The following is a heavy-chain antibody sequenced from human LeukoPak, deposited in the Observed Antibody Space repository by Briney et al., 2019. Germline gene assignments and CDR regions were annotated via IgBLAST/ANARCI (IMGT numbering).Heavy chain of an antibody. Sequence: GASVKVSCTTSVYTFTSYVITWVRQATGQRVVRMGWMNTNSENTGYVQKFQGGVTMTRNTSISTAYMELSSLRSEDTAVYYCARVPYSSSYNWFDPWGQGTLVTVSS. CDR2: MNTNSENT. V-gene: IGHV1-8*01. J-gene: IGHJ5*02. CDR1: VYTFTSYV. CDR3: ARVPYSSSYNWFDP. D-gene: IGHD6-13*01.